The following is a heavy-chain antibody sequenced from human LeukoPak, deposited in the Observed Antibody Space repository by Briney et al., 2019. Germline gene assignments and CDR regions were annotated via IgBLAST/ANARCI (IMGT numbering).Heavy chain of an antibody. J-gene: IGHJ4*02. CDR3: ARYYGSGSYYPYYFDY. CDR2: IYYSGST. Sequence: PSETLSLTCTVSGGSISSSSYYWGWIRQPPGEGLEWIGSIYYSGSTYYNPSLKSRVTISVDTSKNQFSLKLSSVTAADTAVYYCARYYGSGSYYPYYFDYWGQGTLVTVSS. D-gene: IGHD3-10*01. CDR1: GGSISSSSYY. V-gene: IGHV4-39*07.